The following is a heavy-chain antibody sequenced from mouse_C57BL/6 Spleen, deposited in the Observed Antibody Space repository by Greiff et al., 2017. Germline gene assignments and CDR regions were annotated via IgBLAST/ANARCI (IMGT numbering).Heavy chain of an antibody. CDR3: AINDGYYVDYAMDY. CDR2: IHPSDSDT. CDR1: GYTFTSYW. V-gene: IGHV1-74*01. Sequence: QVQLQQPGAELVKPGASVKVSCKASGYTFTSYWMHWVKQRPGQGLEWIGRIHPSDSDTNYNQKFKGKATLTVDKSSSTAYMQLSSLTSEDSAVYYCAINDGYYVDYAMDYWGQGTSVTVSS. D-gene: IGHD2-3*01. J-gene: IGHJ4*01.